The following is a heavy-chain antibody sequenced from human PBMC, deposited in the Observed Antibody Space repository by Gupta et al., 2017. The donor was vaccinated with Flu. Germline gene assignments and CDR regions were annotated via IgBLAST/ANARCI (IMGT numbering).Heavy chain of an antibody. V-gene: IGHV3-21*01. CDR2: ISSKTAYI. CDR1: ALTSTSYT. D-gene: IGHD5-12*01. CDR3: AREGGRGFSAYYCFDY. Sequence: EVQREKCRGGLVKSGWALRVSAAASALTSTSYTSNCVRQPPGTGQAWASTISSKTAYIDYADSVKGRFTTAKDNAEDSLYLQRIRLRAEDTDFYDCAREGGRGFSAYYCFDYWGQGILVTVSS. J-gene: IGHJ4*02.